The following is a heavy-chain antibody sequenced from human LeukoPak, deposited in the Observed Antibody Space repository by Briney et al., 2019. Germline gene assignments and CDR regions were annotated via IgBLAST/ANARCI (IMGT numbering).Heavy chain of an antibody. V-gene: IGHV3-7*01. CDR2: IEQDGGET. J-gene: IGHJ4*02. Sequence: GGSLRLSCAASEFTFSSYWMTWVRQAPGKGLEWVANIEQDGGETYYVDSVKGRFTISRDNAKNSLSLQMNSLRAEDTAVYYCARRGIISGWYWAYYFDYWGQGTLVTVSS. CDR1: EFTFSSYW. CDR3: ARRGIISGWYWAYYFDY. D-gene: IGHD6-19*01.